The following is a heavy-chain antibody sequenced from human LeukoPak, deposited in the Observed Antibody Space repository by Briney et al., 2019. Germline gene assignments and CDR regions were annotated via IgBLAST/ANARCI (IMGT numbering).Heavy chain of an antibody. CDR3: ARDTAMDPSFDY. CDR2: IHPNSGGT. J-gene: IGHJ4*02. Sequence: VASVKVSCKASGYTFTGYYLHWVRQTPGQGLEWLGRIHPNSGGTNYPQKFQGRVTMTRDTSTSTVYMELSSLRSEDTAVYYCARDTAMDPSFDYWGQGTLVTVSS. V-gene: IGHV1-2*06. CDR1: GYTFTGYY. D-gene: IGHD5-18*01.